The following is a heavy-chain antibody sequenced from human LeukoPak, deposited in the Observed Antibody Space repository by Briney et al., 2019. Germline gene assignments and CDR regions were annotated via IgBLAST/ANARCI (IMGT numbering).Heavy chain of an antibody. D-gene: IGHD2-2*01. CDR2: IYTSGST. CDR3: ARVSYCSSTSCSATVDY. J-gene: IGHJ4*02. V-gene: IGHV4-4*07. CDR1: GGSISSYY. Sequence: SETLSLTCTVSGGSISSYYWSWIRQPAGKGLEWIGRIYTSGSTNYNPSLKSRVTMSVDTSKNQFSLKLSSVTAADTAVYYCARVSYCSSTSCSATVDYWGQGTLVTVSS.